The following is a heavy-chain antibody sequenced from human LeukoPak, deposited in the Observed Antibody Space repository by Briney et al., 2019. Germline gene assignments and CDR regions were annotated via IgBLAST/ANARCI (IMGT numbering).Heavy chain of an antibody. V-gene: IGHV3-30*02. CDR2: IRYDGSNK. J-gene: IGHJ4*02. CDR1: GFTFSSYG. D-gene: IGHD3-22*01. Sequence: GGSLRLSCAASGFTFSSYGMHWVRQAPGKGLEWVAFIRYDGSNKYYADSVKGRFTISRDNSKNTLYLQMNSLRAEDTAVYYCNTYYYDSSGPFDYWGQGTLVTVSS. CDR3: NTYYYDSSGPFDY.